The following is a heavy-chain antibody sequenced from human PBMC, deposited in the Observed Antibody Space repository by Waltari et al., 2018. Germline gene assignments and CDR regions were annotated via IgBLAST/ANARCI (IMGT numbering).Heavy chain of an antibody. D-gene: IGHD7-27*01. V-gene: IGHV1-2*06. CDR1: GYTFTGYY. Sequence: QVQLVQSGAEVKKPGASVKVSCKASGYTFTGYYIHWVRQAPGQGLEWMGRINPNSGGTNDAQKVQGRVTRTRDTSISTAYMELSRLRSDDTAVYYCAVVTGALDAFDIWGQGTMVTVSS. CDR2: INPNSGGT. CDR3: AVVTGALDAFDI. J-gene: IGHJ3*02.